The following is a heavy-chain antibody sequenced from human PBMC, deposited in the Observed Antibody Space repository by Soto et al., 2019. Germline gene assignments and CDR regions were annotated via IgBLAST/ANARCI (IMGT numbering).Heavy chain of an antibody. D-gene: IGHD2-2*02. CDR3: ARTVIVPAAIGY. CDR2: IHYAGRT. V-gene: IGHV4-39*01. J-gene: IGHJ4*02. Sequence: PAETLSLTCNVRGECIDGACCFGVCIRRPPGKGLEWIGNIHYAGRTSYNPSLKSRVTMSVDASKSQFSLKLSSVSAADTAVYYCARTVIVPAAIGYWGQGTQVTASS. CDR1: GECIDGACCF.